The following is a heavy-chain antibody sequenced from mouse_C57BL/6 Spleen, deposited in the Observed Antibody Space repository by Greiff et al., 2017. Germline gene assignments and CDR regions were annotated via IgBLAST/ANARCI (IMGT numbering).Heavy chain of an antibody. Sequence: QVQLQQPGAELVKPGASVKMSCKASGYTFTSYWITWVKQRPGQGLEWIGDIYPGSGSTNYNEKFKSKATLTVDTSSSTAYMQLSSLTSEDSAVYYGARGGYGSSYPFAYWGQGTLVTVSA. D-gene: IGHD1-1*01. CDR2: IYPGSGST. CDR1: GYTFTSYW. J-gene: IGHJ3*01. V-gene: IGHV1-55*01. CDR3: ARGGYGSSYPFAY.